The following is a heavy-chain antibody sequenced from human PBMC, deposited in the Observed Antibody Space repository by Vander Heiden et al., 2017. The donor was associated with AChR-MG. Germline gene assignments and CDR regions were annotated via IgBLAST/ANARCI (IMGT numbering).Heavy chain of an antibody. Sequence: QVQLVQSGAEVKKPGASVKVSCKASGYTFTGYYMHWVRQAPGQGLEWMGWINPNSGGTNYAQKFQGRVTMTRDTSISTAYMELSRLRSDDTAVYYCARIPHYYGSGSYYKRGDYWGQGTLVTVSS. J-gene: IGHJ4*02. V-gene: IGHV1-2*02. D-gene: IGHD3-10*01. CDR3: ARIPHYYGSGSYYKRGDY. CDR1: GYTFTGYY. CDR2: INPNSGGT.